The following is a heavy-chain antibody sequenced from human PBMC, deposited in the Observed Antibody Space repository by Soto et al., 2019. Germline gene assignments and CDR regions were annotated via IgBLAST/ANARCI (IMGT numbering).Heavy chain of an antibody. J-gene: IGHJ6*02. CDR2: INAGNGNT. Sequence: GASVKVSCKASGYTFTGYYMHWVRQAPGQGLEWMGWINAGNGNTKYSQKFQGRVTITRDTSASTAYMELSSLRSEDTAVYYCASSYCISTSCPPYYGMDVWGQGTTVTVSS. CDR1: GYTFTGYY. V-gene: IGHV1-3*01. D-gene: IGHD2-2*01. CDR3: ASSYCISTSCPPYYGMDV.